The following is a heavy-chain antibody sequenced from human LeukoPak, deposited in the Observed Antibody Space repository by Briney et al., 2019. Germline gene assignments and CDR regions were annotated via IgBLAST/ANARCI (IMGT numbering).Heavy chain of an antibody. CDR2: TIPIVGTT. D-gene: IGHD6-19*01. J-gene: IGHJ3*02. V-gene: IGHV1-69*13. CDR3: ARDYSGQWLVSHDAFDI. Sequence: SVKVSCKASGGTFSSYAFSWVRQAPGQGLEWMGGTIPIVGTTNYAQMFQGRVTITADESTSTAYMELSSLRSEDTAVYYCARDYSGQWLVSHDAFDIWGQGTMVTVSS. CDR1: GGTFSSYA.